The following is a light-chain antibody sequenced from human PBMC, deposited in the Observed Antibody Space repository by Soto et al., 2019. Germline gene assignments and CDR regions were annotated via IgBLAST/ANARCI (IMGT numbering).Light chain of an antibody. CDR2: DVS. CDR1: SSDVGAYNY. V-gene: IGLV2-14*01. Sequence: QSALTQPASVSGSPGQSITISCTGTSSDVGAYNYVSWYQQHPGTAPKLMIYDVSNRPSGVSNRFSGSKYGNTASLTISGLQAEDEADYYCSSYTSSITPSVFGSGTKVTVL. CDR3: SSYTSSITPSV. J-gene: IGLJ1*01.